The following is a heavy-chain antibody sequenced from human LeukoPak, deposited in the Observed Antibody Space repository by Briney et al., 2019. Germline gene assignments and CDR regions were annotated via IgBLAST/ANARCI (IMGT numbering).Heavy chain of an antibody. D-gene: IGHD1-26*01. J-gene: IGHJ4*02. CDR2: ISLAGRT. CDR3: SRESGPFCPFGH. Sequence: SETLSLTCGVSGGSITTTNYWSWVRQPPGGGLEWIGEISLAGRTRYNPSLKSRVIISIDESKNHLYLNLASVTAADTAVYYCSRESGPFCPFGHWGQGTLVAVTS. V-gene: IGHV4-4*02. CDR1: GGSITTTNY.